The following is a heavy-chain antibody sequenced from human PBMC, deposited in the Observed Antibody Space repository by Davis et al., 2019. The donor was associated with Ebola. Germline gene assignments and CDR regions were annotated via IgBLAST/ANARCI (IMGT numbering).Heavy chain of an antibody. V-gene: IGHV3-64*04. CDR2: INDYGTRT. J-gene: IGHJ4*02. Sequence: PGGSLRLSCSASGFTFNDYAMHWVRQAPGRGLDFVSGINDYGTRTHYADSVRGRFTISRDNSKDTLYLQMNSLRAEDTATYYCARYCHYTDCSYFDCWGQGTMVAVSS. CDR3: ARYCHYTDCSYFDC. CDR1: GFTFNDYA. D-gene: IGHD3-16*01.